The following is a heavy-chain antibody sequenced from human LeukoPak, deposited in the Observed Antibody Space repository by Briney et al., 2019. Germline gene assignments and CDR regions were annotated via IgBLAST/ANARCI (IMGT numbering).Heavy chain of an antibody. CDR2: IKEDGSEK. V-gene: IGHV3-7*02. CDR1: GSTFSIYW. Sequence: PGGSLRLSCAASGSTFSIYWMTWVRQAPNGGLEWVAAIKEDGSEKYYVDSVQGRFTISRDNAKNSLSLQMSSLRAEDTAVYFCARTTYGDYWGQGTLVTVSS. CDR3: ARTTYGDY. J-gene: IGHJ4*02. D-gene: IGHD1-1*01.